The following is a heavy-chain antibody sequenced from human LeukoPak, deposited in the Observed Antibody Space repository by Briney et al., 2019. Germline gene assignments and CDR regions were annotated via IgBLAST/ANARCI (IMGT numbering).Heavy chain of an antibody. J-gene: IGHJ4*02. CDR2: ISGSGGST. CDR3: AKAGQWLVYFDY. D-gene: IGHD6-19*01. CDR1: GFTFSSYA. Sequence: GSLRLSCAASGFTFSSYAMSWVRQAPGKGLEWVSAISGSGGSTYYADSVKGRFTISRDNSKNTLYLQMNSLRAEDTAVYYCAKAGQWLVYFDYWGQGTLVTVSS. V-gene: IGHV3-23*01.